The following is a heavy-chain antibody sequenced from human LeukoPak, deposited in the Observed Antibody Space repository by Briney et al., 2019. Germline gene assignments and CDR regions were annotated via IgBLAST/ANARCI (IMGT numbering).Heavy chain of an antibody. V-gene: IGHV3-15*01. CDR3: ATDDSDFQH. D-gene: IGHD3-10*01. J-gene: IGHJ1*01. CDR1: GFTFSNAW. Sequence: GGSLRLSCAASGFTFSNAWMSWVRQAPGKGLEWVGRIKSKTDGETTDYAAPVKGRFTISRDDSKNTLYLQMNSLKTEDTAVYYCATDDSDFQHWGQGTLVTVSS. CDR2: IKSKTDGETT.